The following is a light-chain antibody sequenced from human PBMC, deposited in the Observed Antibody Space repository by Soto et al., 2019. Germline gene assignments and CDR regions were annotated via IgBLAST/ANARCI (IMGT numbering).Light chain of an antibody. CDR2: GAS. Sequence: PGERVTLSCRASQSVSSSYLTWYQQKPGQAPRLLIYGASTRATGSPARFSGSGSGTEFTLTISSLQPEDFAVYYCQQDYNLPQTFGQGTRLEIK. J-gene: IGKJ5*01. CDR3: QQDYNLPQT. CDR1: QSVSSSY. V-gene: IGKV3D-7*01.